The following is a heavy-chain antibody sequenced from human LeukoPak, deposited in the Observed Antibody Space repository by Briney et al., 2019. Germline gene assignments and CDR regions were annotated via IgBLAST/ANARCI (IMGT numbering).Heavy chain of an antibody. D-gene: IGHD2-2*02. CDR2: MSFDGTNN. CDR3: ARAQIVVVPGAIERGNFDY. V-gene: IGHV3-30-3*01. Sequence: PGRSLRLSCVASGFTFSTYTMHWVRQAPGKGMEWVAVMSFDGTNNYYADSVKGRFTISRDNSKNTLYLQMDSLRAEDTAVFYCARAQIVVVPGAIERGNFDYWGQGTLVTVSS. J-gene: IGHJ4*02. CDR1: GFTFSTYT.